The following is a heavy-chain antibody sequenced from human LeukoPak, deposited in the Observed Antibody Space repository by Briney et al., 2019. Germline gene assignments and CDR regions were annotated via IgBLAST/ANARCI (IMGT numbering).Heavy chain of an antibody. Sequence: SETLSLTCTVSGGSISSYYWSWIRQPPGKGLEWIGYIYTSGSTSYNPSLKSRVTISVDTSKNQFSLKLSSVTAADTAVYYCAREGFASGSGSPNYFDYWGQGTLVTVSS. D-gene: IGHD3-10*01. V-gene: IGHV4-4*09. CDR3: AREGFASGSGSPNYFDY. CDR2: IYTSGST. CDR1: GGSISSYY. J-gene: IGHJ4*02.